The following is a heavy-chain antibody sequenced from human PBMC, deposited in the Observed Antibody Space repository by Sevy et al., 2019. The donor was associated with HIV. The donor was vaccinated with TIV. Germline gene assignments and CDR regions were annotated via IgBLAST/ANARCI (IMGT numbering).Heavy chain of an antibody. V-gene: IGHV3-23*01. D-gene: IGHD3-22*01. J-gene: IGHJ3*02. CDR2: ISGSGGST. Sequence: GGSLRLSCAASGFTFSSYAMSWVRQAPGKGLEWVSAISGSGGSTYYADSVKGRFTISRDNSKNTLYLQMNSLRAEDTAVYYCAKAYYYDSSGYYTREMGDAFDIWGQGTMVTVSS. CDR3: AKAYYYDSSGYYTREMGDAFDI. CDR1: GFTFSSYA.